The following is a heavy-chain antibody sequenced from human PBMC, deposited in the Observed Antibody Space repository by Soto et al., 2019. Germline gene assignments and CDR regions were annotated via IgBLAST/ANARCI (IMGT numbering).Heavy chain of an antibody. J-gene: IGHJ5*02. CDR1: GGSSSNYY. V-gene: IGHV4-59*01. CDR2: IYYTGST. D-gene: IGHD2-15*01. Sequence: ETLSLTCTVSGGSSSNYYWSWVRQPPGKGLEWIGYIYYTGSTNYNPSLKSRVTISVDTSKNQFSLKLSSVTAADTAVYYCARASGCSGDSCAFDPWGQGTLVTVSS. CDR3: ARASGCSGDSCAFDP.